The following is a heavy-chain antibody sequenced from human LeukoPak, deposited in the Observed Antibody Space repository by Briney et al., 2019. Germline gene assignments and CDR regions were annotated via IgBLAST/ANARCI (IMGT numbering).Heavy chain of an antibody. CDR3: ARDRAYSSSWPYYYYGMDV. D-gene: IGHD6-13*01. J-gene: IGHJ6*04. CDR2: IYTSGST. Sequence: SETLSLTCTVSGGSISSGSYYWSWIRQPAGKGLEWIGRIYTSGSTNYNPSLKSRVTISVDKSKNQFSLKLSSVTAADTAVYYCARDRAYSSSWPYYYYGMDVWGKGTTVTVSS. V-gene: IGHV4-61*02. CDR1: GGSISSGSYY.